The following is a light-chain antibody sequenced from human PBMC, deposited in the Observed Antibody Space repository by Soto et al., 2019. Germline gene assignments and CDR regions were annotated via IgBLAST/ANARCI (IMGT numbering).Light chain of an antibody. CDR1: QSISDW. CDR3: QQYANDLYT. CDR2: KAS. V-gene: IGKV1-5*03. J-gene: IGKJ2*01. Sequence: DIQMTQSPATLSASIGDRVTITCRASQSISDWLAWHQQKPGKAPDLLIYKASNLESGVPSRFSGSGSGTEFTLTISNLQPDDFATYYCQQYANDLYTFGPGTKLEIK.